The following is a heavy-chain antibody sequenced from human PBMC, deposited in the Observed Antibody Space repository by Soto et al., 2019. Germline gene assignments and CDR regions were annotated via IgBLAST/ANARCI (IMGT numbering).Heavy chain of an antibody. Sequence: SETLSLTCTVSGGSISSSSYYWGWIRQPPGKGLEWIGSIYYSGSTYYNPSLKSRVTISVDTSKNQFSLKLSSVTAADTAVYYCARLTIGTYGMDVWGQGTTVTVSS. J-gene: IGHJ6*02. CDR2: IYYSGST. CDR1: GGSISSSSYY. V-gene: IGHV4-39*01. D-gene: IGHD3-16*01. CDR3: ARLTIGTYGMDV.